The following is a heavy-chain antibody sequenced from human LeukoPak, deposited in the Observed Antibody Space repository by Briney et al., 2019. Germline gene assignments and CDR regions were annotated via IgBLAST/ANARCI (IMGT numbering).Heavy chain of an antibody. J-gene: IGHJ6*02. CDR3: ARAIVVAGKNYYYYGMDV. D-gene: IGHD6-19*01. CDR1: GGSISSYY. Sequence: SGTLSLTCIVSGGSISSYYWSWIRQPPGKGLEWIGYIYYSGSTNYNPSLKSRVTISVDTSKNQFSLKLSSVTAADTAVYYCARAIVVAGKNYYYYGMDVWGQGTTVTVSS. V-gene: IGHV4-59*01. CDR2: IYYSGST.